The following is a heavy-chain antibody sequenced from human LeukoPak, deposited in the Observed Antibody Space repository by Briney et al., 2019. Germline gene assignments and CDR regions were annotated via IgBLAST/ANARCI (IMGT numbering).Heavy chain of an antibody. J-gene: IGHJ4*02. CDR2: INPSSGGT. V-gene: IGHV1-2*02. Sequence: GASVKVSCKASGYTFTGYYMHWVRQAPGQGLEWMGWINPSSGGTNYAQKFQGRVTMTRDTSISTAYMELSRLRSDDTAVYYCARGGPDDFWSGYLIDYWGQGTLVTVSS. CDR1: GYTFTGYY. D-gene: IGHD3-3*01. CDR3: ARGGPDDFWSGYLIDY.